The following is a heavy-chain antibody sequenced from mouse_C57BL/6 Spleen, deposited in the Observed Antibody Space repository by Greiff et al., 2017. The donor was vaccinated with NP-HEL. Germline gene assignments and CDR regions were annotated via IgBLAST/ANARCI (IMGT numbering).Heavy chain of an antibody. CDR3: AREDDYDGYFGY. CDR2: ISDGGSYT. Sequence: EVLLVESGGGLVKPGGSLKLSCAASGFTFSSYAMSWVRQTPEKRLEWVATISDGGSYTYYPDNVKGRFTISRDNAKNNLYLQMSHLKSEDTAMYYCAREDDYDGYFGYWGQGTTLTVSS. CDR1: GFTFSSYA. V-gene: IGHV5-4*01. D-gene: IGHD2-4*01. J-gene: IGHJ2*01.